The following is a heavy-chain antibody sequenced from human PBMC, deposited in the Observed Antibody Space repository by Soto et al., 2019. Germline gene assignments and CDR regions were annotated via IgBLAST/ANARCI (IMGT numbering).Heavy chain of an antibody. CDR2: IDPSDSYT. CDR3: AIEITGLGTGPVGDY. CDR1: GYSFTSYW. Sequence: LGESLKISCKGSGYSFTSYWISWVRQMPGKGLEWMGRIDPSDSYTNYSPSFQGHVTISADKSISTAYLQWSSLKASDTAMYYCAIEITGLGTGPVGDYWGQGPLVTVST. D-gene: IGHD3-16*01. J-gene: IGHJ4*02. V-gene: IGHV5-10-1*01.